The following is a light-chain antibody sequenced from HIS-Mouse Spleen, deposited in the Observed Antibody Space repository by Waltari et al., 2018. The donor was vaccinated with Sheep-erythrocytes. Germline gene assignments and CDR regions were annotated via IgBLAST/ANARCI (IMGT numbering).Light chain of an antibody. V-gene: IGLV2-23*01. J-gene: IGLJ3*02. Sequence: QSALTQPASVSGSPGQSITISCPGTSSDVGSYNLVSWYQQHPGKASKPMIYEGSKRPSGVSNRFSGSKSVKTASLTISGRQAEDEADYYCCSYAGSSTWVFGGVTKLTVL. CDR2: EGS. CDR3: CSYAGSSTWV. CDR1: SSDVGSYNL.